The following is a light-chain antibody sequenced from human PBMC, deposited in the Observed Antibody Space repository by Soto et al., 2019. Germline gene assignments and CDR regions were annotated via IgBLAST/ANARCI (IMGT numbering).Light chain of an antibody. J-gene: IGLJ2*01. V-gene: IGLV8-61*01. Sequence: QTVVTQEPSFSVSPGGTVTLTCGLSSGSVSPSHYPSWYQQTPGQAPRTLIYGTNARSSGVPDRFSGSILGDKAALTITGAQADDESDYYCVLYMGSGIWIFGGGTKVTVL. CDR1: SGSVSPSHY. CDR2: GTN. CDR3: VLYMGSGIWI.